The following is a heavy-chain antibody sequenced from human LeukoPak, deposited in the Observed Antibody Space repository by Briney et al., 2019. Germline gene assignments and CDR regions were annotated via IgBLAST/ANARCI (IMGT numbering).Heavy chain of an antibody. CDR3: AKDDAWLRFGE. D-gene: IGHD3-10*01. CDR1: GFTFSRYW. CDR2: ISSDGGST. Sequence: GSLRLSCAASGFTFSRYWMHWVRQVPGKGVVWVSRISSDGGSTTYADSVKGRFTISRDNSKNTLYLEVISLTAEDTAVYYCAKDDAWLRFGEWSQGTLVTVSS. J-gene: IGHJ4*02. V-gene: IGHV3-74*01.